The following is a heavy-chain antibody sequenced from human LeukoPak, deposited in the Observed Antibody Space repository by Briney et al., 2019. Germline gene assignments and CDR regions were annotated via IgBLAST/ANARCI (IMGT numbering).Heavy chain of an antibody. CDR3: AELGITMIGGV. CDR1: GFTFSSYA. J-gene: IGHJ6*04. D-gene: IGHD3-10*02. V-gene: IGHV3-48*03. Sequence: PGGSLRLSCAASGFTFSSYAMSWVRQAPGKGLEWVSYISSSGSTIYYADSVKGRFTISGDNAKNSLYLQMNSLRAEDTAVYYCAELGITMIGGVWGKGTTVTISS. CDR2: ISSSGSTI.